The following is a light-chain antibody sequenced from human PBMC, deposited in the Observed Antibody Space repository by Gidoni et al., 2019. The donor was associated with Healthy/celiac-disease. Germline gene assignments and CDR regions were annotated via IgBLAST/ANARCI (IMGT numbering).Light chain of an antibody. V-gene: IGKV1-33*01. CDR1: QDISND. CDR3: QQYDNLPLT. Sequence: DIQLTQSPSSLSASVGDRVTITCQASQDISNDVNWYQQKPGKTPKLLIYDASNLETGVPSRVSGSGSGTDFTFTISSLQPEDIATYYCQQYDNLPLTFXGXTKVEIK. CDR2: DAS. J-gene: IGKJ4*01.